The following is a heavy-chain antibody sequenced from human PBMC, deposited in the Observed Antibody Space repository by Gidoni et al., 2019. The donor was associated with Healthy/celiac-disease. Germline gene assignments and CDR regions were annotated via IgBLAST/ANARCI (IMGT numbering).Heavy chain of an antibody. CDR3: ARDSPVTNVFDY. J-gene: IGHJ4*02. CDR2: IYYSGST. Sequence: QVQLQESGPGRVKPSQTLSLSCTVSGGSISSGGYYWSWIRQHPGKGLEWIGCIYYSGSTYYNPSLKGRVTISVDTSKNQFSLKLSSVTAADTAVYYCARDSPVTNVFDYWGQGTLVTVSS. CDR1: GGSISSGGYY. D-gene: IGHD4-17*01. V-gene: IGHV4-31*03.